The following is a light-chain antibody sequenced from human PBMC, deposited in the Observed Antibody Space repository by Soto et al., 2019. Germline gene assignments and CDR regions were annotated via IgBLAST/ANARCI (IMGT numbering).Light chain of an antibody. V-gene: IGKV3-15*01. CDR1: QSVSSN. J-gene: IGKJ4*01. Sequence: EIVMTQSPATLSVSPGERATLSCRASQSVSSNLAWYQQKPGQAPRLLIYGASTRATGIPARFSGSGSGTECTLAISSLQSEHFVVYYCQQYNNWPPPLTFGGGTKVEIK. CDR2: GAS. CDR3: QQYNNWPPPLT.